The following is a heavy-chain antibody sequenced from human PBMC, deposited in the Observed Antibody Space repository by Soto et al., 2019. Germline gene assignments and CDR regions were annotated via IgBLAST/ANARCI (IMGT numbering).Heavy chain of an antibody. CDR3: TRHREPAPNYFDC. CDR2: IYYSGST. CDR1: GATSSSWY. Sequence: SETLSLKCTVSGATSSSWYWSWIRQPPEKGLKWIGYIYYSGSTNCNPSLKRRDNISLDTSKNHFSLKLSSVTSADTTVYYNTRHREPAPNYFDCWGQGTLVTFSS. V-gene: IGHV4-59*08. J-gene: IGHJ4*02. D-gene: IGHD2-2*01.